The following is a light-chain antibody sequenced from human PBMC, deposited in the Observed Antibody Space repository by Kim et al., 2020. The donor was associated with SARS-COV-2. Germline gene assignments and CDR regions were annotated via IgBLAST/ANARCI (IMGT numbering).Light chain of an antibody. Sequence: EIVMTQSPATLSVSLGERVTLSCRASQSVSSNLAWYQQKPGQAPRLLIYGASTRATGIPARFSGSESGTEFTLTISSLRSEDSAVYYCQQYYNWPPPFGGGTKVDIK. J-gene: IGKJ4*01. CDR1: QSVSSN. CDR3: QQYYNWPPP. V-gene: IGKV3-15*01. CDR2: GAS.